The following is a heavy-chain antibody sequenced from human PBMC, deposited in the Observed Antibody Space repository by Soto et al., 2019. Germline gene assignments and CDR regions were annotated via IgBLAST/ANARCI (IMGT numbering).Heavy chain of an antibody. D-gene: IGHD3-3*01. CDR3: ARGNRRFLEWLTTNWYDP. V-gene: IGHV4-59*01. J-gene: IGHJ5*02. Sequence: SETLSLTCTVSGCSISSYYWSWIRQPPGKGLEWIGYIYYSGSTNYNPSLKSRVTISVDTSKNQFSLKLSSVTAADTAVYYCARGNRRFLEWLTTNWYDPWGQGTLVTVSS. CDR1: GCSISSYY. CDR2: IYYSGST.